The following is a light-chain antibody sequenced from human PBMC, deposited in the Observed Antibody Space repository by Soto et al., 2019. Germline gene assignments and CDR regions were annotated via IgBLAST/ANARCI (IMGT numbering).Light chain of an antibody. Sequence: DIPLTQSPSFLSASVGDRVTITCRASQDISSSLAWYQQKPGKAPKLLIYVASTLQSGVPSRFSGSGSGTDFTLSISSLQPEDFAIYYCQQLNSYPFTFGPGTKVDIK. CDR1: QDISSS. V-gene: IGKV1-9*01. CDR3: QQLNSYPFT. J-gene: IGKJ3*01. CDR2: VAS.